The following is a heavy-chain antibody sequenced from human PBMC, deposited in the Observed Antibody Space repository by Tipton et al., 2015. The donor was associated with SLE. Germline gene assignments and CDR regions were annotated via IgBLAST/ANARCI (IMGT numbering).Heavy chain of an antibody. J-gene: IGHJ4*02. V-gene: IGHV4-59*08. CDR3: ASGAAAANFDY. CDR2: IYYSGST. CDR1: GGSISSYY. Sequence: LRLSCTVSGGSISSYYWSWIRQPPGKGLEWIGYIYYSGSTNYNPSLKSRVTISVDPSKNQFSLKLSSVTAADTAVYYCASGAAAANFDYWGQGTLVTVSS. D-gene: IGHD6-13*01.